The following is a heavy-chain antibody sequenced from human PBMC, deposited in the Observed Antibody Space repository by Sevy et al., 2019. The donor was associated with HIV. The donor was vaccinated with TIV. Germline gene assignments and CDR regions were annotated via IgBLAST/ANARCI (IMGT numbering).Heavy chain of an antibody. CDR2: ISYDGSNK. CDR3: ARDRDIVVVTAIPDIGYYFDY. Sequence: GGSPRLSCAASGFTISSYAMHWVRQAPGKGLEWVAVISYDGSNKYYADSVKGRFTISRDNSKNTLYLQMNSLRAEDTAVYYCARDRDIVVVTAIPDIGYYFDYWGQGTLVTVSS. D-gene: IGHD2-21*02. V-gene: IGHV3-30-3*01. CDR1: GFTISSYA. J-gene: IGHJ4*02.